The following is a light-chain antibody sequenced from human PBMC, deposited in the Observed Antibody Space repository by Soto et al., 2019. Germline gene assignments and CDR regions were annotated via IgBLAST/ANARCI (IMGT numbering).Light chain of an antibody. V-gene: IGLV2-8*01. CDR3: SSRAGSSVV. Sequence: QSALTQPPSASGSPGQSVTISCTGTTSDVGGYDYVSWYQQHPGEAPKVMIYEVNKRPSGVPDRFSGSKSGNTASLTVSGLQAEDEADYYCSSRAGSSVVFGGGTKLTVL. CDR2: EVN. CDR1: TSDVGGYDY. J-gene: IGLJ2*01.